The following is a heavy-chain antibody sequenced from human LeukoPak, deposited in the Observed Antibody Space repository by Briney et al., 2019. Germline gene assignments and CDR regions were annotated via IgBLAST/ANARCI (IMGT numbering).Heavy chain of an antibody. Sequence: GGTLRLSRAASGFTFRSNSMSWVRQAPGEGLEWVSAITGTGENTYSAHFVKGRFTISRDNSNNTLYLQMNSLRAEDTAVYYCAEIGGYFDYWGQGTLVTVSS. CDR2: ITGTGENT. D-gene: IGHD3-10*01. V-gene: IGHV3-23*01. J-gene: IGHJ4*02. CDR3: AEIGGYFDY. CDR1: GFTFRSNS.